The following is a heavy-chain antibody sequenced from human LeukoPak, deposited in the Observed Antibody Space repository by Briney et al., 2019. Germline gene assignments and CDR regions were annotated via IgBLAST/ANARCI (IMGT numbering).Heavy chain of an antibody. Sequence: GGSLRLSCAASGFTFSSYAMHWVRQAPGKGLEWVAVISYDGSNKYYADSVKGRFTISRDNSKNTLYLQMNSLRAEDTAVYYCARKGEHYYDSGKLWPAWFDSWGQGTLVTVSS. CDR1: GFTFSSYA. J-gene: IGHJ5*01. D-gene: IGHD3-10*01. CDR2: ISYDGSNK. V-gene: IGHV3-30-3*01. CDR3: ARKGEHYYDSGKLWPAWFDS.